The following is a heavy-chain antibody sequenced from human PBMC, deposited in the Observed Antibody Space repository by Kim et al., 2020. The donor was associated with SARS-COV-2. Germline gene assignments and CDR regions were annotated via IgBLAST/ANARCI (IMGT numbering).Heavy chain of an antibody. Sequence: SETLSLTCAVYGGTFSGYYWSWIRQPPGKGLEWIGEINHSGSTNYNPSLKSRVTISVDTTKNKFSLKLSSVTAADTAVYYCARGGFRYSSSSGWFDPWGQGTLVTVSS. CDR3: ARGGFRYSSSSGWFDP. V-gene: IGHV4-34*01. J-gene: IGHJ5*02. CDR2: INHSGST. CDR1: GGTFSGYY. D-gene: IGHD6-6*01.